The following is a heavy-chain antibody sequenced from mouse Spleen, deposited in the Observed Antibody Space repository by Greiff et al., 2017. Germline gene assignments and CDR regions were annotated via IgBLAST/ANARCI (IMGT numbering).Heavy chain of an antibody. CDR1: GYTFTDYE. Sequence: VQLQESGAELVRPGASVTLSCKASGYTFTDYEMHWVKQTPVHGLEWIGAIDPETGGTAYNQKFKGKAILTADKSSSTAYMELRSLTSEDSAVYYCTRGNWDKGFAYWGQGTLVTVSA. J-gene: IGHJ3*01. CDR2: IDPETGGT. V-gene: IGHV1-15*01. CDR3: TRGNWDKGFAY. D-gene: IGHD4-1*01.